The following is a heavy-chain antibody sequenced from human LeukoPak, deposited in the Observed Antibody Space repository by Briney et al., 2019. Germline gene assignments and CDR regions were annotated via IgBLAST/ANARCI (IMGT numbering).Heavy chain of an antibody. Sequence: GGSLSLSCAASGFTFSSYAMSWVRQAPGKGVEWVSAISGSGGSTYYADSVKGRFTISRDNSKNTLYLQMNSLRAEDTVVYYCAKDVAAVAGLFDYWGQGTLVTVSS. CDR2: ISGSGGST. D-gene: IGHD6-19*01. J-gene: IGHJ4*02. CDR3: AKDVAAVAGLFDY. CDR1: GFTFSSYA. V-gene: IGHV3-23*01.